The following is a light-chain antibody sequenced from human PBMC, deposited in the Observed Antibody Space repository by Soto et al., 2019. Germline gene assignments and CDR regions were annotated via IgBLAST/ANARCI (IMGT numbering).Light chain of an antibody. CDR2: WAS. V-gene: IGKV4-1*01. CDR1: QSVLYSSNNKNY. J-gene: IGKJ4*01. CDR3: QQYYSTPLT. Sequence: DIVMTQSPDSLAVSLGERATTNCKSSQSVLYSSNNKNYLAWYQQKPGLPPKLLIYWASTRESGGPDRFSGSGSGTDFTLTISSLQAEDVAVYYCQQYYSTPLTFGGGTKVEIK.